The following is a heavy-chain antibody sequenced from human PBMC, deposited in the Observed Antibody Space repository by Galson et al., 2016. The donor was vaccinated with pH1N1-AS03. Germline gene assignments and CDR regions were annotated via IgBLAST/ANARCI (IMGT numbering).Heavy chain of an antibody. J-gene: IGHJ5*02. CDR2: ISSNGGST. CDR3: ARDWSIAVAGQPWGWFDP. CDR1: GFTSSSYA. D-gene: IGHD6-19*01. Sequence: SLRLSCAASGFTSSSYAMHWVRQAPGKGLEYVSAISSNGGSTYYANSVKGRFTISRDNSKNTLYLQMGSLRAEDMAVYYCARDWSIAVAGQPWGWFDPWGQGTLVTVSS. V-gene: IGHV3-64*01.